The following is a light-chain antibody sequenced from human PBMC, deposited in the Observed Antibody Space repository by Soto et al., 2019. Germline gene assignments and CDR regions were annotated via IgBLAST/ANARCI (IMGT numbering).Light chain of an antibody. Sequence: QSALTQPASVSGSPGQSITISCTGTSSDVGSYNLVSWYQQHPGKAPKLMIYEGSKRPSGVSNRFSGSKSGNTASLTISGLQAEDEADYYGCSYAGSSTPVFGGGTKLTVL. CDR3: CSYAGSSTPV. J-gene: IGLJ2*01. CDR2: EGS. V-gene: IGLV2-23*01. CDR1: SSDVGSYNL.